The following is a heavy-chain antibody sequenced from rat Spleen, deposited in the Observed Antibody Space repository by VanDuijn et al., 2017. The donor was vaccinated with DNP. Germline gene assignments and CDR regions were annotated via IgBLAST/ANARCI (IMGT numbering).Heavy chain of an antibody. V-gene: IGHV5-22*01. J-gene: IGHJ4*01. CDR2: IGYDGDSN. CDR1: XFTXXXYY. Sequence: EVQLVESGGGLVQPGRSXXLSCAAXXFTXXXYYXXXVRXXPAKGLEWGTDIGYDGDSNYYGDSVKGRFTISRDNAKSTLYLQMNSLRSEDMATYYCAREGYYSGDRAMDAWGQGTSVTVSS. CDR3: AREGYYSGDRAMDA. D-gene: IGHD1-1*01.